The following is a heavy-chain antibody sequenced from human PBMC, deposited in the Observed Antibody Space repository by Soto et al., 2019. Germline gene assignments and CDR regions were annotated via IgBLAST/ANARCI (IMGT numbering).Heavy chain of an antibody. V-gene: IGHV4-39*01. CDR1: GGSISSSSYY. CDR2: IYYSGST. D-gene: IGHD6-13*01. Sequence: SETLSVTCTVSGGSISSSSYYWGWIRQPPGKGLEWIGSIYYSGSTYYNPSLKSRVTISVDTSKNQFSLKLSSVTAADTAVYYCARTYSSSWYWNFDYWGQGTLVTVSS. J-gene: IGHJ4*02. CDR3: ARTYSSSWYWNFDY.